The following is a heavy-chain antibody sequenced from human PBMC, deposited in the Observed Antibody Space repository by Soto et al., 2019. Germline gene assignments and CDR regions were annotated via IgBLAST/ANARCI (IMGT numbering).Heavy chain of an antibody. D-gene: IGHD7-27*01. Sequence: ASVKVSCKASGYTFTSYEINWVRQATGQGLEWMGWINPNSGNTGYAQKFQGRVTMTRNTSISTAYMEVSSLRSEDTAVYYCARVWGPDAFDIWGQGTKVTVSS. CDR3: ARVWGPDAFDI. J-gene: IGHJ3*02. CDR1: GYTFTSYE. CDR2: INPNSGNT. V-gene: IGHV1-8*01.